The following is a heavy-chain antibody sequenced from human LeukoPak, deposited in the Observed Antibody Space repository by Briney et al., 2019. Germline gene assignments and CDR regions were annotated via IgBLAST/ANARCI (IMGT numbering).Heavy chain of an antibody. J-gene: IGHJ4*02. CDR1: GGSISSYY. CDR2: VYYTGST. V-gene: IGHV4-59*12. Sequence: SETLSLTCTVSGGSISSYYWSWVRQPPGKGLEWIGFVYYTGSTNYSPSLKSRVTISVDTSKNQFSLKLSSVTAADTAVYYCVRLDYSNFFDYWGQGNLVSVSS. D-gene: IGHD4-11*01. CDR3: VRLDYSNFFDY.